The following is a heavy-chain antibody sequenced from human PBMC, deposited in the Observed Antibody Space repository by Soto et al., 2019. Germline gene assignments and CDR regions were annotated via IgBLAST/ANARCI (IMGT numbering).Heavy chain of an antibody. CDR3: ARGPYYDFWSGYTYYYYGMDV. CDR1: GGSISSYY. V-gene: IGHV4-59*01. J-gene: IGHJ6*02. D-gene: IGHD3-3*01. Sequence: PSETLSLTCTVSGGSISSYYWSWIRQPPGKGLGWIGYIYYSGSTNYNPSLKSRVTVSVDTSKNQFSLKLSSVTAADTAVYYCARGPYYDFWSGYTYYYYGMDVWGQGTTVTVSS. CDR2: IYYSGST.